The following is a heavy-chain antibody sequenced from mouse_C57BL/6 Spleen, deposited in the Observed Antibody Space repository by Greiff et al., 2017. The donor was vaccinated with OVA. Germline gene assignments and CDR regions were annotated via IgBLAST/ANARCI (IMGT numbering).Heavy chain of an antibody. CDR1: GYSITSGYY. CDR2: ISYDGSN. Sequence: EVQLVESGPGLVKPSQSLSLTCSVTGYSITSGYYWNWIRQFPGNNLEWMGYISYDGSNNYNPSLKNRISITRDTSKNQFFLKLNSVTTEDTATYDCARALLRLWYFDVWGTGTTVTVSS. CDR3: ARALLRLWYFDV. J-gene: IGHJ1*03. D-gene: IGHD1-1*01. V-gene: IGHV3-6*01.